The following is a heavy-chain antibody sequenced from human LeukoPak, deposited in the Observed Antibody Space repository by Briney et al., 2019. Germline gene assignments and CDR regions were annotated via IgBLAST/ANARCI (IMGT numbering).Heavy chain of an antibody. D-gene: IGHD6-13*01. Sequence: GGSLRLSCAASGFTFSSYSMNWVRQAPGKGLEWVSRINSDGINTSYADSVKGRFTISRDNAKNTLNLQMNSLRAEDTAVYYCARVAAAGIDYWGQGTLVTVSS. CDR2: INSDGINT. CDR3: ARVAAAGIDY. V-gene: IGHV3-74*01. CDR1: GFTFSSYS. J-gene: IGHJ4*02.